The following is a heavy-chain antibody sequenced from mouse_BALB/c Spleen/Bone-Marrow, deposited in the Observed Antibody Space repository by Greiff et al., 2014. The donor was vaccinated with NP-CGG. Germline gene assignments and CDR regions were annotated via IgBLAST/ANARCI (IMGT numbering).Heavy chain of an antibody. V-gene: IGHV1S22*01. CDR1: GYTFTSYW. Sequence: LQQSGSELVRPGASVKLSCKASGYTFTSYWMHWVKQRPGQGLEWIGNIYPGSGSTNYDEKFKSKATLTVDTSSSTAYMQLSSLTSEDSAVYYCTRGGVYYAYDGARFAYWGQGTLVTVSA. CDR3: TRGGVYYAYDGARFAY. J-gene: IGHJ3*01. CDR2: IYPGSGST. D-gene: IGHD2-2*01.